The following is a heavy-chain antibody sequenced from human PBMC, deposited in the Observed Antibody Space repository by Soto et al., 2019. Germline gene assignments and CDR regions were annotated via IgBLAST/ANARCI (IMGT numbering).Heavy chain of an antibody. Sequence: PSETLSLTCSVSGASISSYYWTWIRQPPGGGLEWIGYMHHTQGTNDNPSLRGRVHMSIDTSMNQFSLRLTSVTAADTAVYYCARVNFVGYFDWLDPWGHGTLVTVSS. CDR2: MHHTQGT. D-gene: IGHD1-26*01. CDR3: ARVNFVGYFDWLDP. J-gene: IGHJ5*02. CDR1: GASISSYY. V-gene: IGHV4-59*01.